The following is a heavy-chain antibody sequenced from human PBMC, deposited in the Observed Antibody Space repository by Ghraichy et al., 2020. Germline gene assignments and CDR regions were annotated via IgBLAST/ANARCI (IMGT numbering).Heavy chain of an antibody. J-gene: IGHJ6*02. Sequence: GGSLRLSCTASGFTFPNAWMTWVRQAPGKGLEWLALIKTNADGGTTYYAAPVKGSVTISRDDSKNTVYLQMSSLKTEDTAVYYCATAFKLQWFGTRGGMDVWGQGTTVTVSS. CDR1: GFTFPNAW. D-gene: IGHD3-10*01. V-gene: IGHV3-15*01. CDR2: IKTNADGGTT. CDR3: ATAFKLQWFGTRGGMDV.